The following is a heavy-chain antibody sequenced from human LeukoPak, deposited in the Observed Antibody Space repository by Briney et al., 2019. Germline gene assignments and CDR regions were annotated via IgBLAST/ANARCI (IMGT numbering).Heavy chain of an antibody. CDR3: ANQEVYYYYGTDV. J-gene: IGHJ6*04. CDR2: ISGSGGST. CDR1: GFTFNNYA. Sequence: GGSLRLSCAASGFTFNNYAMNWVRQAPGKGLEWVSTISGSGGSTYYADSVKGRFTISRDNSKNTLYLQMNSLRAEDTAVYYCANQEVYYYYGTDVWGKGTTVTVS. V-gene: IGHV3-23*01.